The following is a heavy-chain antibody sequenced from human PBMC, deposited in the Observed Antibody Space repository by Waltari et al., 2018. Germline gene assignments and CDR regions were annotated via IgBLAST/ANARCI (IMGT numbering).Heavy chain of an antibody. Sequence: QMVESGGVLVWPGGSLTLSCAASGFRFREYYMSWIRPAPGKGLEWVSYISSSGTTILYADSVKGRFTISRDNAKNSLHMEMNNLRAEDTAVYYCARGITSAFDYWGQGSLVTVSS. CDR2: ISSSGTTI. J-gene: IGHJ4*02. V-gene: IGHV3-11*01. CDR1: GFRFREYY. D-gene: IGHD1-20*01. CDR3: ARGITSAFDY.